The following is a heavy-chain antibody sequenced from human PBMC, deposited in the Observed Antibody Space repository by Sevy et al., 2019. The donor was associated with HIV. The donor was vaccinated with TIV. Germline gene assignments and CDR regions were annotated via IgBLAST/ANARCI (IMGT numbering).Heavy chain of an antibody. D-gene: IGHD3-10*01. J-gene: IGHJ4*02. CDR2: ISYDGSNK. V-gene: IGHV3-30-3*01. CDR1: GFTFSSYA. CDR3: ARDRGSGKNVFFDY. Sequence: GGSLRLSCAASGFTFSSYAMHWVRQAPGKGLEWVAVISYDGSNKYYADSVKGRFTISRDNSKNTLYRQMNSLRTEDTAVYYCARDRGSGKNVFFDYWGQGTLVTVSS.